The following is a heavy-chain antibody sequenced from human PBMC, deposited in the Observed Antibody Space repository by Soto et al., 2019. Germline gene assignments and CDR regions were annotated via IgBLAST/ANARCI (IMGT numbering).Heavy chain of an antibody. J-gene: IGHJ6*02. D-gene: IGHD6-13*01. Sequence: EVQLVESGGGLVRPGGSLRLSCAASGFTFSNYWMYWVRQAPGKGLVWVSRVNNDGTDTTHADSVKGRFTISRDNAENTLYLQMNSLRAEDTAVYYCARGGLQHALDVWGQGSTVIVSS. CDR3: ARGGLQHALDV. V-gene: IGHV3-74*03. CDR1: GFTFSNYW. CDR2: VNNDGTDT.